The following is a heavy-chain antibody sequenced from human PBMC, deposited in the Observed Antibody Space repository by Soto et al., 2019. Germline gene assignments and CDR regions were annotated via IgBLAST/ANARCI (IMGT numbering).Heavy chain of an antibody. J-gene: IGHJ4*02. Sequence: QVPLVESGGGVVQPGRSLRLSCEASGFTFNSYSMHWVRQAPGEGLVWVAIISSDGTHKYYADSVKGRFTISRDNSKNTLYLQMNSLRIEDTAVYYCARDWGDQGFGLDYWGQGTVLSVSS. D-gene: IGHD3-16*01. CDR1: GFTFNSYS. CDR2: ISSDGTHK. CDR3: ARDWGDQGFGLDY. V-gene: IGHV3-30-3*01.